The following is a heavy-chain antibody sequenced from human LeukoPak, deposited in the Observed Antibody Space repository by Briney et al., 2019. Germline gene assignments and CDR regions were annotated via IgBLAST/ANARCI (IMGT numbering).Heavy chain of an antibody. D-gene: IGHD3-10*01. CDR2: INVHKGST. CDR1: GNIFNTYG. V-gene: IGHV1-18*01. Sequence: ASVKVSCKDSGNIFNTYGFSWVRQTPGQGLEWIGWINVHKGSTNYAQKFQGRVTMTADTSTSTVYMELRSLTSDDTAVYYCAREEYLSGSYVDDWGQGTLVTVSS. CDR3: AREEYLSGSYVDD. J-gene: IGHJ4*02.